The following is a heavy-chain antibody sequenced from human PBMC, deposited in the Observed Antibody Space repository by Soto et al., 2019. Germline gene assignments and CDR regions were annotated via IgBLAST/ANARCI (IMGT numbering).Heavy chain of an antibody. CDR1: GYTFTRYA. J-gene: IGHJ5*02. D-gene: IGHD2-15*01. Sequence: ASVKVSCKASGYTFTRYAINWVRQAPGQRLEWMGWINPDNGNTKSSQKFQDRVIITRDTSASTAYMDLSSLRSEDTAVYYCARGIATGQLDPWGQGTLVTVSS. V-gene: IGHV1-3*01. CDR2: INPDNGNT. CDR3: ARGIATGQLDP.